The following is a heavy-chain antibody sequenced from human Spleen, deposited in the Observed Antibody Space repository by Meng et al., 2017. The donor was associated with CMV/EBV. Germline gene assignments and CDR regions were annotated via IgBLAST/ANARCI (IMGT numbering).Heavy chain of an antibody. CDR2: IIPILNTA. D-gene: IGHD1-26*01. CDR1: GGTFSSYP. CDR3: ARGGGWELPNDY. V-gene: IGHV1-69*10. J-gene: IGHJ4*02. Sequence: SVKVSCKASGGTFSSYPISWVRQAPGQGLEWMGGIIPILNTANYAQKFQGRVTITADKSTNTAYKELSSLRSEDTAVYYCARGGGWELPNDYWGQGTLVTVSS.